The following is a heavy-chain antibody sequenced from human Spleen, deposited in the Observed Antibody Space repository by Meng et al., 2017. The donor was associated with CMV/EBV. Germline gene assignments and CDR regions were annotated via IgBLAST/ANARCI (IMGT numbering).Heavy chain of an antibody. CDR2: ISRDGFTV. J-gene: IGHJ5*02. CDR3: ARDPDSTYDYNVNRWFDP. CDR1: GFTLTDYY. Sequence: GGSLRLSCAASGFTLTDYYMNWVRQAPGKGPEWVSYISRDGFTVYYADSVNGRFTLSRDNSKNSLSLQMSSLRADDTATYYCARDPDSTYDYNVNRWFDPWGQGALVTVSS. D-gene: IGHD3-16*01. V-gene: IGHV3-11*01.